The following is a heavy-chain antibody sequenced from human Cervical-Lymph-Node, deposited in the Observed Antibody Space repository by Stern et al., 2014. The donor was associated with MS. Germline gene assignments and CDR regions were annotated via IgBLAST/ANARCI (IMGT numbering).Heavy chain of an antibody. CDR2: FRGFRST. J-gene: IGHJ6*02. CDR1: GFTFNNNA. V-gene: IGHV3-23*04. CDR3: AKAGSGSYYDYYYGIDV. D-gene: IGHD1-26*01. Sequence: EVHLVESGGGLIQPGGSLRLSCAASGFTFNNNAMNWVRQAPGKGLEWVSAFRGFRSTFYADSVKGRFTISRDNSKNTVYLQMNSLRAEDTAVYYCAKAGSGSYYDYYYGIDVWGQGTTVTVSS.